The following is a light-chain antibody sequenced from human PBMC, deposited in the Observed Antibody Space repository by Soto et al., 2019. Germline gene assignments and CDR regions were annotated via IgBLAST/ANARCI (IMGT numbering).Light chain of an antibody. Sequence: DIQMTQSPSSLSASVGHTVTITCRASQDVRSDLGWYQHKPGKAPKRLIYAASRLQGGVPSRFSGSGSGTEFTLTIGSLKPEDSAPYSVLQHDSFPYTFGQGTRLEI. J-gene: IGKJ2*01. CDR1: QDVRSD. CDR2: AAS. CDR3: LQHDSFPYT. V-gene: IGKV1-17*01.